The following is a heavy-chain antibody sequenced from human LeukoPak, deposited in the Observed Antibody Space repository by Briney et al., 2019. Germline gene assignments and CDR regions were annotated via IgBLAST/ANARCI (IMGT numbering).Heavy chain of an antibody. CDR2: IYYSGST. Sequence: SETLSLTCTVSGGSISSHHWSWIRQPPGKGLEWIGYIYYSGSTNYNPSLKSRVTISVDTSKNQFSLKLSSVTAADTAVYYCARDEIGAFDIWGQGTMVTVSS. CDR3: ARDEIGAFDI. J-gene: IGHJ3*02. CDR1: GGSISSHH. V-gene: IGHV4-59*11.